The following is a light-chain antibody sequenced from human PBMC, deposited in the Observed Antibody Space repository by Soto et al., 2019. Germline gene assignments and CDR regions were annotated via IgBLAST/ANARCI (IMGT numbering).Light chain of an antibody. CDR2: NDN. Sequence: QPVLTQPPSESGTPGQTVTITCSGSSANIGSNTVSWYQHLPGTAPKLLIYNDNQRPSGVPDRFSGSKSGPSASLAISGLQSEDEADYHCAAWDDRLNGVLFGGGTKLTVL. CDR1: SANIGSNT. V-gene: IGLV1-44*01. J-gene: IGLJ2*01. CDR3: AAWDDRLNGVL.